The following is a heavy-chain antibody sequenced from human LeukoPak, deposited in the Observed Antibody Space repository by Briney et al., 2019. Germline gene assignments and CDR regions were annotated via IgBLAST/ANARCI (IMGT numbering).Heavy chain of an antibody. D-gene: IGHD1-26*01. V-gene: IGHV4-4*07. CDR3: ARHKVGSNTFDY. CDR2: IYTSGST. J-gene: IGHJ4*02. CDR1: GGSISSYY. Sequence: SETLSLTCTVSGGSISSYYWSWIRQPAGKGLEWIGRIYTSGSTNYNPSLKSRVTMSVDKSNNQFSLRLSSVTAADTAMYYCARHKVGSNTFDYWGQGTLVTVSS.